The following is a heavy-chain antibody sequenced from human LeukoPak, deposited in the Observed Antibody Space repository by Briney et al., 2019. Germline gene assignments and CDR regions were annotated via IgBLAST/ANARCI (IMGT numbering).Heavy chain of an antibody. D-gene: IGHD4-17*01. V-gene: IGHV3-48*04. CDR3: ARLHDYGDYHFDY. CDR2: ISSSGSTI. J-gene: IGHJ4*02. Sequence: GGSLRLSCAASGFTFSSYNMNWVRQAPGKGLEWVSYISSSGSTIYYADSVKGRFTISRDNAKNSLYLQMNSLRAEDTAVYYCARLHDYGDYHFDYWGQGTLVTVSS. CDR1: GFTFSSYN.